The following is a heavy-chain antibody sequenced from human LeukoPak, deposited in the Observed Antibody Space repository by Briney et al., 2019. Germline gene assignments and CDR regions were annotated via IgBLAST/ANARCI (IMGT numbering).Heavy chain of an antibody. V-gene: IGHV3-23*01. CDR3: ARGPGDSSSPFDY. CDR2: VSGSSGTK. J-gene: IGHJ4*02. CDR1: GFSFSNYA. D-gene: IGHD6-6*01. Sequence: GGSLRLSCAASGFSFSNYAMTWVRQAPGKGLAWVSVVSGSSGTKYYADSVKGRFTISRDNSKNTLYLQMNSLRAEDTAVYYCARGPGDSSSPFDYWGQGTLVTVSS.